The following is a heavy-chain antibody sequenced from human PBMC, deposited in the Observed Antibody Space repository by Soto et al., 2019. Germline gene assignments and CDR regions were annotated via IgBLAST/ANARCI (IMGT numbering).Heavy chain of an antibody. J-gene: IGHJ5*02. V-gene: IGHV4-39*01. Sequence: PSETLSLTCTVSGGSISSSSYYWGWIRQPPGKGLEWIGSIYYSGSTYYNPSLKSRVTISVDTSKNQISMKQSPATAADTAVYYCARPGYSSGWYENWFDPWGQG. CDR1: GGSISSSSYY. D-gene: IGHD6-19*01. CDR3: ARPGYSSGWYENWFDP. CDR2: IYYSGST.